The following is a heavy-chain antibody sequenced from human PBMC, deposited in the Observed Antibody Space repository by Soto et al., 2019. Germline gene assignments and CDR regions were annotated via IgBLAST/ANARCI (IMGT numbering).Heavy chain of an antibody. CDR3: ARVHLGVPAAMTFDY. J-gene: IGHJ4*02. V-gene: IGHV1-69*06. D-gene: IGHD2-2*01. CDR1: GDTSSGYA. Sequence: SLKVSCKASGDTSSGYAISGAQHGRGQGIRWRGGMITIFGTGNYDHKFQSRVTITADKSTNTAYTELSSLRSEDTAVYYCARVHLGVPAAMTFDYWGQGTLVTVSS. CDR2: MITIFGTG.